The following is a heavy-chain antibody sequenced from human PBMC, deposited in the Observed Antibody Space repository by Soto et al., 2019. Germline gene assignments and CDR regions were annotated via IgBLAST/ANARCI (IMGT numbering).Heavy chain of an antibody. CDR1: GYTFTSYW. CDR3: ARQRDYGNYYYYALDV. D-gene: IGHD4-17*01. CDR2: IYPGDSNT. Sequence: EVQLVQSGAEVKKPGESLKISCKGSGYTFTSYWIGWVRQMPGKGLEWMGIIYPGDSNTHYSPSFQGQVTISADKSISTAYLQWSSLKASDTAMYYCARQRDYGNYYYYALDVWGQGTKVTVSS. V-gene: IGHV5-51*01. J-gene: IGHJ6*02.